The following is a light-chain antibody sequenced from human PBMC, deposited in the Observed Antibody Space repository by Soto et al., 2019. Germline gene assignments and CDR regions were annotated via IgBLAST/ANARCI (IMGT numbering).Light chain of an antibody. CDR1: QSVSSIS. Sequence: EIVLTQSPGTLSLSPGERATLSCRASQSVSSISLAWYQQKPGQAPRLLMYGASSRATGIPDRFRGSGSGTDFNLTISRLEPEDSAVYYCQQYGSSSWTFGQGTKVEIK. J-gene: IGKJ1*01. CDR2: GAS. CDR3: QQYGSSSWT. V-gene: IGKV3-20*01.